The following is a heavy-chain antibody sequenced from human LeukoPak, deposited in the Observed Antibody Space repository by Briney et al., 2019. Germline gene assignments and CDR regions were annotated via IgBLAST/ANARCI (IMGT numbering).Heavy chain of an antibody. CDR3: ARARPNYGDYEDAFDI. CDR2: INSDGSST. D-gene: IGHD4-17*01. V-gene: IGHV3-74*01. J-gene: IGHJ3*02. CDR1: GFTFSSYW. Sequence: GGSLRLSCAASGFTFSSYWMHWVRQAPGKGLVWVSRINSDGSSTSYADSVKGRFTISRDNAKNTLYLQMNSLRAEDTAVYYCARARPNYGDYEDAFDIWGQGTMVTVSS.